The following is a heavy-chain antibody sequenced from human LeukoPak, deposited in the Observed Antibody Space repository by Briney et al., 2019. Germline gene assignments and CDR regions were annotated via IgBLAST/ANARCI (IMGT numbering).Heavy chain of an antibody. V-gene: IGHV3-23*01. D-gene: IGHD5-18*01. CDR2: LTGRGDTT. Sequence: PGGSLRLSCAASGFTFYTYAMAWVRQAPGKGLQWVSTLTGRGDTTYYAESVKGRFTISRDNSKNTVYLQMNSLRVDDTAVYYCARDYGYTPYYFDYWGQGTLVTVSS. CDR3: ARDYGYTPYYFDY. CDR1: GFTFYTYA. J-gene: IGHJ4*01.